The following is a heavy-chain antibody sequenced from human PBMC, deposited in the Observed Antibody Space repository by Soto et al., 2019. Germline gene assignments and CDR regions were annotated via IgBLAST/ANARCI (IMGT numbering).Heavy chain of an antibody. J-gene: IGHJ4*02. V-gene: IGHV3-23*01. D-gene: IGHD3-3*02. CDR1: GFDFSNYG. CDR3: VKDAPQPFSD. CDR2: ISGTAHAT. Sequence: EVPLLESGGGLVQPGGSLRISCAASGFDFSNYGMSWFRQAPGKGLEWVSAISGTAHATYYAASVKGRFTISRDNSKNTLYLQMNSLRVEDTAVYFCVKDAPQPFSDWGQGTLVTVSS.